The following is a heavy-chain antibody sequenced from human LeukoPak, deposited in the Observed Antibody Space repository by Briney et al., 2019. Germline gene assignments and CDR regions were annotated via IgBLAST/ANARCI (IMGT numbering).Heavy chain of an antibody. D-gene: IGHD3-10*01. CDR1: GSSISSYY. J-gene: IGHJ6*02. Sequence: SETLSLTCTVSGSSISSYYWSWIRQPPGKGLEWIGYIYYSGSTNYNPSLKSRVTISVDTSKNQFSLKLSSVTAADTAVYYCARAIMVRGVNYYYGMDVWGQGTTVTVSS. V-gene: IGHV4-59*08. CDR2: IYYSGST. CDR3: ARAIMVRGVNYYYGMDV.